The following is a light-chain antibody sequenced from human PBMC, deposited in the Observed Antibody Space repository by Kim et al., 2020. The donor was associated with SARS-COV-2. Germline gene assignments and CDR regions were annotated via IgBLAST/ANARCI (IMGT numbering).Light chain of an antibody. CDR2: AAS. Sequence: ASVGDRVTITCRASQSISSYLNLYQQKRGNAPKLLIYAASSLQRGVPSRFSGSGSGTDFTLTISSLQPEDFATYYCQQSYSTPLTFGGGTKVDIK. CDR1: QSISSY. V-gene: IGKV1-39*01. CDR3: QQSYSTPLT. J-gene: IGKJ4*01.